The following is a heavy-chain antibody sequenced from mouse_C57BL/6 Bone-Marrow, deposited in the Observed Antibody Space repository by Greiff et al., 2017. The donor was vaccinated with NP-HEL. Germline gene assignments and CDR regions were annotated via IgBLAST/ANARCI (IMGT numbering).Heavy chain of an antibody. J-gene: IGHJ4*01. D-gene: IGHD2-1*01. CDR3: SEDSAVYYCAVGKRAMDY. Sequence: QVQLQQSGPELARPWASVKISCQASYTFFRRVHFAIRDTNYWMQRVKQRPGQGLEWIGAISPGNGDTSYNQKFKGKATLTVDISTNTAYMQLSSLTSEDSAVYYCAVGKRAMDYWGQGTSVTVSS. CDR2: GQGLEWIG. V-gene: IGHV1-87*01. CDR1: YTFFRRVH.